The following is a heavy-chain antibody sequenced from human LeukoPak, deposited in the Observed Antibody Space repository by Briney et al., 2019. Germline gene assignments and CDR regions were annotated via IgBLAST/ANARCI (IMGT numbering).Heavy chain of an antibody. CDR2: ISAYNGNT. CDR3: ARATMVQGVITPPFDY. CDR1: GYTFTSYG. J-gene: IGHJ4*02. D-gene: IGHD3-10*01. V-gene: IGHV1-18*01. Sequence: ASVKVSCKASGYTFTSYGINWVRQAPGQGLEWMGWISAYNGNTNYAQKLQGRVTMTTDTSTSTAYMELRSLRSDDTAVYYCARATMVQGVITPPFDYWGQGTLVTVSS.